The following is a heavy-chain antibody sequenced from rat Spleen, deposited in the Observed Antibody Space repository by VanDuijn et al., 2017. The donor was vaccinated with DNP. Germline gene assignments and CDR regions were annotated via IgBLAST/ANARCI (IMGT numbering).Heavy chain of an antibody. Sequence: EVQLVESGGGPVQPGRSLKLSCVASGFIFSNYWMTWIRQAPGKGLEWVASITQTGGTTYYPYSVKGRFTISRDNAKSTLYLQVNSLRSEDTATYYCTRVPRWGGYRDVLDAWGQGASVTVSS. CDR1: GFIFSNYW. D-gene: IGHD1-11*01. CDR3: TRVPRWGGYRDVLDA. J-gene: IGHJ4*01. CDR2: ITQTGGTT. V-gene: IGHV5-31*01.